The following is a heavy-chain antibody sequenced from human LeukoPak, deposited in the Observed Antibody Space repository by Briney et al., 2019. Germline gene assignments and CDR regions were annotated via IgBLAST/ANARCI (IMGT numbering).Heavy chain of an antibody. D-gene: IGHD1-1*01. CDR1: AGSISSYY. CDR3: ATSVGTTGTT. Sequence: PSETLSLTCTVSAGSISSYYWNWLRQSPGKGLEWIGYLYYTGTTKYNPSLTSRVTISIDTSKNQFSLKLSSVTAADTAVYYCATSVGTTGTTWGQGTLVIVSS. CDR2: LYYTGTT. J-gene: IGHJ4*02. V-gene: IGHV4-59*08.